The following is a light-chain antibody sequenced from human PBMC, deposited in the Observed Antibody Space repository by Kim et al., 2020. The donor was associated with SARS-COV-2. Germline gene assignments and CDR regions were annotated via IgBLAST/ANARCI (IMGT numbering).Light chain of an antibody. V-gene: IGKV3-20*01. CDR2: GSS. J-gene: IGKJ3*01. Sequence: ELVLTQSPGTLSLSPGERATLSCRASQSVSSCYLAWYQQKPGQAPRLLIYGSSSRATGIPDRFSGSGSGTDFTLTISRLEPEDFAVYYCQQDGSSPLFTFGPGTKVDIK. CDR1: QSVSSCY. CDR3: QQDGSSPLFT.